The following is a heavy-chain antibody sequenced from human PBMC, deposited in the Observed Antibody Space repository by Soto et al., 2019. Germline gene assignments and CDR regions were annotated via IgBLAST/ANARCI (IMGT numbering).Heavy chain of an antibody. Sequence: SETLSLTCTVPGGSVSSGSYYWSWIRQPPGKGLEWIGYIYYSGSTNYNPSLKSRVTISVDTPKNQFSLKLSSVTAADTAVYYCARDRCSSTSCYYSYYYYGMDVWGQGTTVTVSS. D-gene: IGHD2-2*01. CDR3: ARDRCSSTSCYYSYYYYGMDV. CDR2: IYYSGST. CDR1: GGSVSSGSYY. V-gene: IGHV4-61*01. J-gene: IGHJ6*02.